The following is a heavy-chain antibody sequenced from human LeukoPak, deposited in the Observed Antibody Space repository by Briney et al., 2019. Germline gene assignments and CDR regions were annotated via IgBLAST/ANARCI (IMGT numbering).Heavy chain of an antibody. V-gene: IGHV2-5*02. CDR2: IYWDDDK. Sequence: ESGPTPVKPTQTLTLTCTFSGFSLSTSGVGVGWIRQPPGKALEWLALIYWDDDKRYSPSLKSRLTITKDTSKNQVVLTMTNMDPVDTATYYCAHRLPGSSGWYFDYWGQGTLVTVSS. D-gene: IGHD6-19*01. J-gene: IGHJ4*02. CDR1: GFSLSTSGVG. CDR3: AHRLPGSSGWYFDY.